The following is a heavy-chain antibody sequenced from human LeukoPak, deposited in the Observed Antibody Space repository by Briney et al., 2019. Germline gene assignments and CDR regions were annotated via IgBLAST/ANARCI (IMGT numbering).Heavy chain of an antibody. V-gene: IGHV3-7*01. D-gene: IGHD2/OR15-2a*01. CDR3: ARLLA. CDR1: GFTFTNYW. CDR2: IKPDGSEK. Sequence: GGSLRLSCAASGFTFTNYWMSWVRQAPGKGLEWVANIKPDGSEKYYVDSVKGRFTISRDNAKNSVCLQMNSLRAEDTAVYYCARLLAWGQGTLVTVSS. J-gene: IGHJ5*02.